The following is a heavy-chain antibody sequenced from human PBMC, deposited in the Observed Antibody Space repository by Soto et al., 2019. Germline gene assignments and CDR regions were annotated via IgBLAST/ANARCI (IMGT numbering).Heavy chain of an antibody. CDR2: INHSGST. CDR3: ARTAAGDYFDY. Sequence: SETLSLTCAVYGGSFSGYYWSWIRQPPGKGLEWIGEINHSGSTNYNPSLKSRVTISVDTSKNQFSLKLSSVTAADTAVYYCARTAAGDYFDYWGQGTLVTVSS. J-gene: IGHJ4*02. CDR1: GGSFSGYY. V-gene: IGHV4-34*01. D-gene: IGHD6-13*01.